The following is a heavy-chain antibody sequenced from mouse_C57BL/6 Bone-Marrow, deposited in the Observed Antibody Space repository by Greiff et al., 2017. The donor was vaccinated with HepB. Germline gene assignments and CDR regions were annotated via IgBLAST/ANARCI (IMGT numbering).Heavy chain of an antibody. CDR2: IDPSDSYT. CDR3: ARWYYGSSYVWFAY. J-gene: IGHJ3*01. V-gene: IGHV1-59*01. D-gene: IGHD1-1*01. CDR1: GYTFTSYW. Sequence: VQLQQPGAELVRPGTSVKLSCKASGYTFTSYWMHWVKQRPGQGLAWIGVIDPSDSYTNYNQKFKGKATLTVDTSSSTAYMQLSSLTSEDSAVYYCARWYYGSSYVWFAYWGQGTLVTVSA.